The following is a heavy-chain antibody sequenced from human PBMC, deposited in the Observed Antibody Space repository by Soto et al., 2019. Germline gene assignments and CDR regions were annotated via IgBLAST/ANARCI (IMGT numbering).Heavy chain of an antibody. J-gene: IGHJ4*02. CDR2: LYYSGSP. V-gene: IGHV4-31*03. CDR3: ARGGDLEYSRWLSLDD. Sequence: SLCVAAHISTVSRRSGCYYCSSIRQHPGKGLESIGYLYYSGSPHYNPSLKSRVTISVDTSKNQVLLTLSSVTAAETAVSYGARGGDLEYSRWLSLDDWGQGTLVTVYS. D-gene: IGHD6-6*01. CDR1: TVSRRSGCYY.